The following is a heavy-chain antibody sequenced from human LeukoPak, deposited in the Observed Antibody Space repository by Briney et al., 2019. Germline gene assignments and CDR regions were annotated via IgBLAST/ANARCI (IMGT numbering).Heavy chain of an antibody. D-gene: IGHD6-6*01. CDR1: GFTFSSYG. Sequence: PGGSLRLSCAASGFTFSSYGMHWVRQAPGKGLEWVAFIRYDGSNKYYADSVKGRFTISRDNSKNTLYLQMNSLRAEDTAVYYCAKDRGVAARLVHFDYWGQGTLVTVSS. CDR3: AKDRGVAARLVHFDY. CDR2: IRYDGSNK. V-gene: IGHV3-30*02. J-gene: IGHJ4*02.